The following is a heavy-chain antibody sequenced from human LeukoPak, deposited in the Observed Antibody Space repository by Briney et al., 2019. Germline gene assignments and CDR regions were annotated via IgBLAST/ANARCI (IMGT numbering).Heavy chain of an antibody. V-gene: IGHV4-4*02. CDR2: IYHSGTT. Sequence: PSGTLSLTCAVSGESVSSSNWWSWVRQPPGKGLEWIGEIYHSGTTNYDPSLKSRVTISIDTSRNQFSLKLSSVTAADTAVYYCARDLGAKYAFDIWGQGTMVTVSS. CDR3: ARDLGAKYAFDI. CDR1: GESVSSSNW. D-gene: IGHD1-26*01. J-gene: IGHJ3*02.